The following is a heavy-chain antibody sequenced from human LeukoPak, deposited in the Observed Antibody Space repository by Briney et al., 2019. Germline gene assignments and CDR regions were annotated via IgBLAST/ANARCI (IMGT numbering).Heavy chain of an antibody. Sequence: GGPLRLSCAASGFTVSSNYMSWVRQAPGKGLEWVSVIYSGGSTYYADSVKGRFTISRHNSKNTLYLQMNSLRAEDTAVYYCARVSLYYYYGMDVWGQGTTVTVSS. CDR1: GFTVSSNY. CDR3: ARVSLYYYYGMDV. V-gene: IGHV3-53*04. CDR2: IYSGGST. J-gene: IGHJ6*02.